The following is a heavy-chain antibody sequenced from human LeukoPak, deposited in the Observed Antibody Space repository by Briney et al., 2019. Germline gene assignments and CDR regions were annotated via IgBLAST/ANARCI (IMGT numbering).Heavy chain of an antibody. Sequence: GASVKVSCKASGGTFSSYAISWVRQAPGQGLEWMGGIIPIFGTANYAQEFQGRVTITTDESTSTAYMELSSLRSEDMAVYYCARGYCSSTSCYPYYMDVWGKGTTVTVSS. J-gene: IGHJ6*03. D-gene: IGHD2-2*01. V-gene: IGHV1-69*05. CDR1: GGTFSSYA. CDR2: IIPIFGTA. CDR3: ARGYCSSTSCYPYYMDV.